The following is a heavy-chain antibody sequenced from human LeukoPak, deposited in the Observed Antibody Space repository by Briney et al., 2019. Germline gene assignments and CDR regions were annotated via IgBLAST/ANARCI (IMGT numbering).Heavy chain of an antibody. D-gene: IGHD6-13*01. J-gene: IGHJ4*02. CDR3: AREAAAVGVDY. Sequence: GGSLRLSCAASGFIFSSYSMNWVRQAPGKGLEWVSSISSSSSYIYYADSVKGRFTISRDNAKNSLYLQMNSLRAEDTAVYYCAREAAAVGVDYWGQGTLVTVSS. CDR2: ISSSSSYI. CDR1: GFIFSSYS. V-gene: IGHV3-21*01.